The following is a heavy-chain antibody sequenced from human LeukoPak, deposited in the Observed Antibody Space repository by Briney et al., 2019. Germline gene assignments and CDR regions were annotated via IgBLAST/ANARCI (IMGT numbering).Heavy chain of an antibody. J-gene: IGHJ3*02. Sequence: GGPLRLSCAASGFTFSSYGMHGVRQAPGKGLEGVAVIWYDGSNKYYAASVKRRFTISRDNSKNTLYLQMNSLRAEDTAVYYCAREGRGARGNAFDIWGQGTMVTVSS. CDR3: AREGRGARGNAFDI. D-gene: IGHD1-26*01. CDR1: GFTFSSYG. CDR2: IWYDGSNK. V-gene: IGHV3-33*01.